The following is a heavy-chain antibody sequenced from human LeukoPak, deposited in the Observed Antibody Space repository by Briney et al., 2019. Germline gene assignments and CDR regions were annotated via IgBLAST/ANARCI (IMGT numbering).Heavy chain of an antibody. J-gene: IGHJ3*02. V-gene: IGHV1-46*01. CDR2: INPSGGST. Sequence: ASVKVSCKASGYTFTTYYVHWVRQAPGQGLEWMGIINPSGGSTTYAQKFRGRLTITRNTSISTAYMELSSLRSEDTAVYYCARGYYRGDAFDIWGQGTMVTVSS. D-gene: IGHD2-21*01. CDR3: ARGYYRGDAFDI. CDR1: GYTFTTYY.